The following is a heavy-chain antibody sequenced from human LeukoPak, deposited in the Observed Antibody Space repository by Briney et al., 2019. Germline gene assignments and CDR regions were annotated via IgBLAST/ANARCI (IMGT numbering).Heavy chain of an antibody. J-gene: IGHJ2*01. CDR2: ISGSGRTT. Sequence: GGSLRLSSAASGFTLCSDAMSWVRQAPGEGLEWVSVISGSGRTTFYADSVKGRFTISRDNSKNTLYLQMNGLRPEDTAVYYCAKVPPRYDASCRIVLWGRGTLVTVSS. CDR3: AKVPPRYDASCRIVL. V-gene: IGHV3-23*01. D-gene: IGHD4/OR15-4a*01. CDR1: GFTLCSDA.